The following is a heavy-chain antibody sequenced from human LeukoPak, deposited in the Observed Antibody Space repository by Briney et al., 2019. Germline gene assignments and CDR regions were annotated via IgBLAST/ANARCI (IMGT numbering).Heavy chain of an antibody. D-gene: IGHD5-18*01. CDR1: GFTFSSYG. CDR2: IRYDGSNK. J-gene: IGHJ4*02. CDR3: ARDQGAWIQLWLFDY. V-gene: IGHV3-30*02. Sequence: PGGSLRLSCAASGFTFSSYGMHWVRQAPGKGLEWVAFIRYDGSNKYYADSVKGRFTISRDNSKNTLYLQMNSLRAEDTAVYYCARDQGAWIQLWLFDYWGQGTLVTVSS.